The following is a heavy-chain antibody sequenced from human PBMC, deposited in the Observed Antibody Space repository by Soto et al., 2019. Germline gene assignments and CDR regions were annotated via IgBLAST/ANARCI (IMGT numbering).Heavy chain of an antibody. CDR3: ARSPGGDYYYYGMDV. D-gene: IGHD4-17*01. Sequence: SETLSLTCAVSGGSITSGGYSWSWIRQPPGKGLEFIGYIYYGGTTYYNPSLKSRVTISLDGSKNQFSLKLSSVTAADTAVYYCARSPGGDYYYYGMDVWGQGTTVTVSS. CDR1: GGSITSGGYS. CDR2: IYYGGTT. J-gene: IGHJ6*02. V-gene: IGHV4-30-2*01.